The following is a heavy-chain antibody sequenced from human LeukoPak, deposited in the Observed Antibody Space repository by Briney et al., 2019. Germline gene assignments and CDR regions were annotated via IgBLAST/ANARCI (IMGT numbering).Heavy chain of an antibody. V-gene: IGHV1-2*02. J-gene: IGHJ6*02. CDR2: INPNSGGT. CDR3: ARANYYGSGSYYDYYGMDV. D-gene: IGHD3-10*01. Sequence: ASVKVSCKASGYTFTGYYMHWVRQAPGQGPEWMGWINPNSGGTNYAQKFQGRVTMTRDTSISTAYMELSRLRSDDTAVYYCARANYYGSGSYYDYYGMDVWGQGTTVTVSS. CDR1: GYTFTGYY.